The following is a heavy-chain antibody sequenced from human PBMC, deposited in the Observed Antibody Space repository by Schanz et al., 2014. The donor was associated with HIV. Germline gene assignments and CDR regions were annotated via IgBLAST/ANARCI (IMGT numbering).Heavy chain of an antibody. CDR2: IIPIIGTA. Sequence: QVQLVQSGAEVKMPGSSVKVSCKASGGTFSNYAMTWVRQAPEQGLEWMAGIIPIIGTADYAQKFQGRVTITADKSTSTLYLELSSLRSEDTAVYYCARTYTGDWSTGADWGQGTLVTVSS. D-gene: IGHD2-21*02. CDR1: GGTFSNYA. CDR3: ARTYTGDWSTGAD. J-gene: IGHJ4*02. V-gene: IGHV1-69*06.